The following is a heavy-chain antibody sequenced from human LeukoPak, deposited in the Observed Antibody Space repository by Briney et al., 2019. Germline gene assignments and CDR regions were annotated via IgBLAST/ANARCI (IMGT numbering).Heavy chain of an antibody. CDR3: ARGWAAAGTGFVDYYHYYMDV. CDR1: GGSISSYY. CDR2: IYYSGST. J-gene: IGHJ6*03. D-gene: IGHD6-13*01. Sequence: SETLSLTCTVSGGSISSYYWSWIRQPPGKGLEWIGYIYYSGSTNYNPSLKSRVTISVDTSKNQFSLKLSSVTAADTAVYYCARGWAAAGTGFVDYYHYYMDVWGKGTTVTISS. V-gene: IGHV4-59*01.